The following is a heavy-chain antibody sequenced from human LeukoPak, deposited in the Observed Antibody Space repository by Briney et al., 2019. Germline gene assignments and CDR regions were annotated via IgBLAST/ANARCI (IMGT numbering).Heavy chain of an antibody. V-gene: IGHV3-33*01. D-gene: IGHD2-2*01. Sequence: GRSLRLSCAASGFTFSTYGMHWVRQAPGKGLEWVAVIWYDGSNKYYADSVKGRFTISRDNPKNTLYLQMNSLRAKDTAVYYCARGEGYCGSTTCYNWFDPWGQGTLVTVSS. J-gene: IGHJ5*02. CDR2: IWYDGSNK. CDR3: ARGEGYCGSTTCYNWFDP. CDR1: GFTFSTYG.